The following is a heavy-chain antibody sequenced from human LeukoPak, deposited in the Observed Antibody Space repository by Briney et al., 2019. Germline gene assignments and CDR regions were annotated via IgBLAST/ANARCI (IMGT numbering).Heavy chain of an antibody. Sequence: PGGSLRRSCEASGFTFTSYAMHWVRQAPGKGLEWVSSITSSGDGTFYTDALSGRFTISRDNGKEAVFLQMKNLRRGDSALYYCAKGTDTSGLQNFDLWGQGTLCTVSS. V-gene: IGHV3-23*01. CDR3: AKGTDTSGLQNFDL. CDR2: ITSSGDGT. D-gene: IGHD2-15*01. CDR1: GFTFTSYA. J-gene: IGHJ4*02.